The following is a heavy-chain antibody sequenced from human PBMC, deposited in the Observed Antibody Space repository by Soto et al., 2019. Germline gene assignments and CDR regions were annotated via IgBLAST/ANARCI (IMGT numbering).Heavy chain of an antibody. Sequence: QLQESGSGLVETAQTLSLTCIVSGDSISSGGFPWTWIRQSTGKGPEWIGYVYRTGATSHNPSLEGRASMSVDRSRNQLSLKLMSVTPADSDVSFCARDSYAMSSFALDVWGRGTAVTVSS. CDR1: GDSISSGGFP. D-gene: IGHD2-2*01. J-gene: IGHJ6*02. V-gene: IGHV4-30-2*06. CDR2: VYRTGAT. CDR3: ARDSYAMSSFALDV.